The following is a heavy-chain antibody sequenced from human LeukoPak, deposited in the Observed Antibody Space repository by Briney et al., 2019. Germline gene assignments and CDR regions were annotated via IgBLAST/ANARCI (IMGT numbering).Heavy chain of an antibody. V-gene: IGHV4-59*01. CDR1: GGSISSYY. Sequence: KPSETLSLTCTASGGSISSYYWSWIRQPPGKRLEWIGHIYYSGSTNHNPSLKSRVTISVDTSKNQFSLKLSSVTAADTAVYYCASRSSIWSGYQDTLYYFDSWGQGTLVTVSS. CDR3: ASRSSIWSGYQDTLYYFDS. D-gene: IGHD3-3*01. CDR2: IYYSGST. J-gene: IGHJ4*02.